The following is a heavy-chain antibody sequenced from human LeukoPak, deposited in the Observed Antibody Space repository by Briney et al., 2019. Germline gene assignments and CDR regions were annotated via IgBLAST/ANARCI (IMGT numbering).Heavy chain of an antibody. V-gene: IGHV3-11*04. CDR2: ISSSGISI. D-gene: IGHD5-18*01. Sequence: PGGSLRLSCAASGFTFSDYYMSWIRQAPGKGLEWVSYISSSGISIYYADSLKGRFTISRDNAKNSLYLQMNSMRAEDTAVYYCARAGRGFSYGYVDYWGQGTLVTVSS. J-gene: IGHJ4*02. CDR1: GFTFSDYY. CDR3: ARAGRGFSYGYVDY.